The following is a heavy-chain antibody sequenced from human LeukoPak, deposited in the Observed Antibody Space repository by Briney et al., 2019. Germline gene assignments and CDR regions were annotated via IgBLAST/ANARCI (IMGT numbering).Heavy chain of an antibody. CDR2: IYYSGST. J-gene: IGHJ6*04. Sequence: SETLSLTCAVSGGSISSTSYYWAWIRQPPGKGLEWIGTIYYSGSTYHNPSLKSRVTLSVDTSRNQFSLRLSSVDAADTAVYYCARGRYGMDVWGKGTTVTVSS. V-gene: IGHV4-39*01. CDR3: ARGRYGMDV. CDR1: GGSISSTSYY.